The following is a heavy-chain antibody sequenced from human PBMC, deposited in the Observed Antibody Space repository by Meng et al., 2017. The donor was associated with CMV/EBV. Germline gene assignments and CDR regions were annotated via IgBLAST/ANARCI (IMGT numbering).Heavy chain of an antibody. D-gene: IGHD2-21*01. Sequence: ASVKVSCKASGYTFTNYAMNWVRQAPGQGLEWMGWINPNSGGTNYAQKFQGRVTMTRDTSISTAYMELSRLRSDDTAVYYCARDLCGGDCYSAHYYYYYGMDVWGQGTTVTVSS. J-gene: IGHJ6*02. CDR2: INPNSGGT. CDR3: ARDLCGGDCYSAHYYYYYGMDV. CDR1: GYTFTNYA. V-gene: IGHV1-2*02.